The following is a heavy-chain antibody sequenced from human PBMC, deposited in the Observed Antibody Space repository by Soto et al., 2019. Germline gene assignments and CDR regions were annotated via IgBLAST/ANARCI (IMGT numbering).Heavy chain of an antibody. CDR2: IRSKAYGGTT. CDR3: TRVQYYSYYYGMDV. J-gene: IGHJ6*02. Sequence: GGSLRLSCTASGFTFGDYAMSWFRQAPGKGLEWVGFIRSKAYGGTTEYAASVKGRFTISRDDSKSIAYLQMNSLKTEDTAVYYCTRVQYYSYYYGMDVWGQGTTVTVSS. V-gene: IGHV3-49*03. CDR1: GFTFGDYA.